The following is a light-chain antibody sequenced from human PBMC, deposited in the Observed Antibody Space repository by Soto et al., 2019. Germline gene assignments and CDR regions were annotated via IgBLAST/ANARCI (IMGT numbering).Light chain of an antibody. J-gene: IGKJ1*01. Sequence: EIKMTQSPATLSVSPGERATLSCRASQSVSSNLAWYQQKPGQAPRLLIYGASTRATGIPARFSGSGSGTEFTLTFSSLQSEDFAVYYCQQYNNWPGGTFGQGTKVDIK. V-gene: IGKV3-15*01. CDR1: QSVSSN. CDR2: GAS. CDR3: QQYNNWPGGT.